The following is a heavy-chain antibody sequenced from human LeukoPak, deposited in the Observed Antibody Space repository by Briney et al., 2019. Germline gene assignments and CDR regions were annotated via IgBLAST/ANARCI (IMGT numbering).Heavy chain of an antibody. CDR2: IVGSGGST. CDR1: GFTFGDYA. V-gene: IGHV3-23*01. Sequence: GGSLRLSCTASGFTFGDYAMNWVRQAPGKGLEWVSTIVGSGGSTFYADSVKGRFTISRDTSKDTLYLQMNSLRADDTAVYYCAKPPRQGFFFDYWGQGTLVTVSS. CDR3: AKPPRQGFFFDY. J-gene: IGHJ4*02.